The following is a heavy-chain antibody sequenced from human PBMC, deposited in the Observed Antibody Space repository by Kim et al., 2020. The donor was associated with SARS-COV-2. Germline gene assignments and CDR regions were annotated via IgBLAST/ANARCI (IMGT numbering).Heavy chain of an antibody. Sequence: SETLSLTCTVSGGSISSSSYYWGWIRQPPGKGLEWIGSIYYSGSTYYNPSLKSRVTISVDTSKNQFSLKLSSVTAADTAVYYCASPSYCSSTSCRTDYYYYGMDVWGQGTTVTVSS. CDR3: ASPSYCSSTSCRTDYYYYGMDV. CDR1: GGSISSSSYY. CDR2: IYYSGST. D-gene: IGHD2-2*01. V-gene: IGHV4-39*01. J-gene: IGHJ6*02.